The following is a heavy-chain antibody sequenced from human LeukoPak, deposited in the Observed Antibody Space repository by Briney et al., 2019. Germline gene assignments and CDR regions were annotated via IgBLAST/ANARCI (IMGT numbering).Heavy chain of an antibody. CDR1: GGSISGYY. J-gene: IGHJ6*03. V-gene: IGHV4-34*01. CDR3: ARDSSYYYIDV. Sequence: PSETLSLTCAGYGGSISGYYWSWIRQPPGKGLEWIGEINHSGSTNYNPSLKSRVTISVDTSKNQFSLKLSSVTAADTAVYYCARDSSYYYIDVCGKGTTVTVSS. CDR2: INHSGST.